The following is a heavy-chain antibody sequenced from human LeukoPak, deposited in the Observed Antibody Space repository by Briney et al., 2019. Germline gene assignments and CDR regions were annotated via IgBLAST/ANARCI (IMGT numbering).Heavy chain of an antibody. J-gene: IGHJ1*01. V-gene: IGHV1-2*02. Sequence: ASVKVSCKASGYTFTGYYMHWVRQAPGQGLEWMGWINPNSGGTNYAQKFQGRVTMTRDTSISTAYMELSRLRSDDTAVYYCASGRFLTYYDILTGYSPPDEYSQHWGQGTLVTVSS. CDR3: ASGRFLTYYDILTGYSPPDEYSQH. CDR2: INPNSGGT. D-gene: IGHD3-9*01. CDR1: GYTFTGYY.